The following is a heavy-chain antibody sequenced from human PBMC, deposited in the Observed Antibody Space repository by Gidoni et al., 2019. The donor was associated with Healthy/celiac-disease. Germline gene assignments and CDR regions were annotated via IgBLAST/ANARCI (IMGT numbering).Heavy chain of an antibody. D-gene: IGHD6-19*01. CDR2: IYYSGST. CDR3: AKMAGIMGSLFDP. Sequence: QVQLQESGPGLVKPSDTLSLPRTVSGGSISSYYWSWIRQPPGKGLEWIGYIYYSGSTNYNPSLKSRVTISVDTSKNQFSLKLSSVTAADTAVYYCAKMAGIMGSLFDPWGQGTLVTVSS. V-gene: IGHV4-59*07. J-gene: IGHJ5*02. CDR1: GGSISSYY.